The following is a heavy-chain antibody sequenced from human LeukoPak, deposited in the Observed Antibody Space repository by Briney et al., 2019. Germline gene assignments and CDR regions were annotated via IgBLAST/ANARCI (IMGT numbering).Heavy chain of an antibody. V-gene: IGHV3-21*01. D-gene: IGHD3-22*01. CDR1: GFTFSSYS. CDR3: AREIGPHYYDSTPDAFDI. J-gene: IGHJ3*02. Sequence: GGSLRLSCAASGFTFSSYSMNWVRQAPGKGLEWVSSISSSSSYIYYADSVKGRFTISRDNAKNSLYLQMNSLRAEDTAVYYCAREIGPHYYDSTPDAFDIWGQGTMATVSS. CDR2: ISSSSSYI.